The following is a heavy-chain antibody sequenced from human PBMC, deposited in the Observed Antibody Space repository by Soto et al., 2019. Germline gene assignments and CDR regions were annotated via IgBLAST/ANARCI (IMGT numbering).Heavy chain of an antibody. Sequence: QVQLVQSGAEVKKPGSSVKVSCKASGGTFSNYAITWVRQAPGQGLEWLGRIIPIFGTTDYAQKFQGRVTITADESTSTASMELSSLRSNDTAAYSCAKDGGGEGSFGNWFDPWGQGTLVTVSS. V-gene: IGHV1-69*15. D-gene: IGHD2-15*01. CDR1: GGTFSNYA. J-gene: IGHJ5*02. CDR3: AKDGGGEGSFGNWFDP. CDR2: IIPIFGTT.